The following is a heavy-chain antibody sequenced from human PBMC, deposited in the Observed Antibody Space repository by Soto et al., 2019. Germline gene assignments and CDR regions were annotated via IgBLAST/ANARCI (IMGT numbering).Heavy chain of an antibody. D-gene: IGHD2-8*02. CDR3: AKATGVFVVHAIVTWWFDY. V-gene: IGHV3-23*01. Sequence: EVQLLESGGGLVQPGGSLRLSCAASGFTFSSYAMSWVRQAPGKGLEWVSAISGSGGSTYYADSVKGRFTISRDNSKNRLYLQVNSLRAEDTAVYYWAKATGVFVVHAIVTWWFDYWGQGTMVTVSS. CDR2: ISGSGGST. CDR1: GFTFSSYA. J-gene: IGHJ4*02.